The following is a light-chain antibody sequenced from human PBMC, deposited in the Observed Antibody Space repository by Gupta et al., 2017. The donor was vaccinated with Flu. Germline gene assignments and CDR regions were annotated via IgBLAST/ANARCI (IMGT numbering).Light chain of an antibody. CDR1: QSVFSSSHKQSF. CDR3: LQADNNFFT. J-gene: IGKJ2*01. V-gene: IGKV4-1*01. Sequence: DIVMTQSPDSLAVSFGERATITCKSSQSVFSSSHKQSFLSWYQQKAGQPPKLLIYWASTREFGVPDRFSGSGSGTDFTLTIDSLQAEDVAIYYCLQADNNFFTFGEGTRLEIK. CDR2: WAS.